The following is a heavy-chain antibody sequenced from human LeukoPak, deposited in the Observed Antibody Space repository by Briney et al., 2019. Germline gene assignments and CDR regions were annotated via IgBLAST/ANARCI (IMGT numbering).Heavy chain of an antibody. D-gene: IGHD6-13*01. CDR3: ASFRWAVGFEY. J-gene: IGHJ4*02. Sequence: SETLSLTCAVYGGSFSGYYWSWIRQPPGKGLEWIGEIHHSGSTNYNPSLKSRVTISLDTSKNQFSLKLNSVTAADTALYYCASFRWAVGFEYWGQGTLVTVSS. V-gene: IGHV4-34*01. CDR1: GGSFSGYY. CDR2: IHHSGST.